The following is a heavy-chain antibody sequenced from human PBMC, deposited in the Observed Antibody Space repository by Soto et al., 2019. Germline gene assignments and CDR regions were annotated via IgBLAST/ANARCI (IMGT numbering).Heavy chain of an antibody. CDR3: ARVITRDSGYSLGGWFDP. V-gene: IGHV4-34*01. J-gene: IGHJ5*02. Sequence: SETLSLTCAVYGGSFSGYYWSWIRQPPGKGLEWIGEINHSGSTNYNPSLKSRVTISVDTSKNQFSLKLSSVTAADTAVYYCARVITRDSGYSLGGWFDPWGQGTLVTV. CDR2: INHSGST. CDR1: GGSFSGYY. D-gene: IGHD5-12*01.